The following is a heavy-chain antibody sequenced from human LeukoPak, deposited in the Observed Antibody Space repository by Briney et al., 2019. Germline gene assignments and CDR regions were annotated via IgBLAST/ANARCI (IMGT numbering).Heavy chain of an antibody. CDR3: ARVPTVTLFDY. J-gene: IGHJ4*02. Sequence: SETLSLTCAVSGGSISSSRYYWGWIRQPPGKGLEWIGSMYYIGSTYYNPSLKSRVTISVDTSKNQFSLRLSSVTAADTAVYYCARVPTVTLFDYWGQGTLVTVSS. CDR1: GGSISSSRYY. D-gene: IGHD4-17*01. V-gene: IGHV4-39*01. CDR2: MYYIGST.